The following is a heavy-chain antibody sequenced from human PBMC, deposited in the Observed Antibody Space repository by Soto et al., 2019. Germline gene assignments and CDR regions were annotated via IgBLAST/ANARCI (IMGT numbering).Heavy chain of an antibody. CDR3: AKARRADRRGSGWYSDY. V-gene: IGHV3-23*01. Sequence: EVQLLESGGGLVQPGGSLRLSCAASGFTFSSYAMSWVRQAPGKGLEWVSAISGSGGSTYYADSVKGRFTISRDNSKNTLYLQMNSLRAEDTAVYYCAKARRADRRGSGWYSDYWGQGTLVTVSS. CDR1: GFTFSSYA. CDR2: ISGSGGST. D-gene: IGHD6-19*01. J-gene: IGHJ4*02.